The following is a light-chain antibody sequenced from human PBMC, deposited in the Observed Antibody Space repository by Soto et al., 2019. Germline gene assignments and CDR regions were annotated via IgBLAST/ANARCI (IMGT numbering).Light chain of an antibody. V-gene: IGKV1-39*01. CDR3: QQYYSYPRT. CDR1: QSISSY. J-gene: IGKJ1*01. CDR2: AAS. Sequence: DIQMTHSPSSLSASVGDGVTITFRASQSISSYLNWYQQKPGKAPKLLIYAASTLQSGVPSRFSGSGSGTDFTLTISCLQSEDFATYYCQQYYSYPRTFGQGTKVDI.